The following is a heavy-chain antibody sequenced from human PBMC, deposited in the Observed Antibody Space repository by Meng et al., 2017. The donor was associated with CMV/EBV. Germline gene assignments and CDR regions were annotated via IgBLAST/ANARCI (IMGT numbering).Heavy chain of an antibody. J-gene: IGHJ4*02. CDR1: GGPIKNPNYY. V-gene: IGHV4-31*03. CDR3: ARMRGSGSEDY. CDR2: SYYTGA. Sequence: LRLSCTVSGGPIKNPNYYGSGNRHQPGRGVEWLGYSYYTGAYYNPSLASRIFISLDSSSNRYSLTLRAVTAAETALYFCARMRGSGSEDYWGPGTLVTVSS. D-gene: IGHD3-10*01.